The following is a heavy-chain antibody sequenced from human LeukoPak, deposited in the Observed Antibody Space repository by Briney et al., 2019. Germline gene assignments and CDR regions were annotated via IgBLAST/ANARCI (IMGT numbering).Heavy chain of an antibody. V-gene: IGHV4-39*01. CDR2: IYYSGST. Sequence: SETLSLTCTVSGGSISSSNYYWGWIRQPPGKGLEWIGSIYYSGSTYYNPSLKSRVTISVDTSKNQFSLKLSSVTAADTAVYYCARAKYYYGSGSYYRPYYFDYWGQGTLVTVSS. D-gene: IGHD3-10*01. CDR1: GGSISSSNYY. J-gene: IGHJ4*02. CDR3: ARAKYYYGSGSYYRPYYFDY.